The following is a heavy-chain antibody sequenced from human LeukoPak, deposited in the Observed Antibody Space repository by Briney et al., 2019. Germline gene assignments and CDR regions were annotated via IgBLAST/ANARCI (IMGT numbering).Heavy chain of an antibody. CDR3: ARGTKAARQDY. J-gene: IGHJ4*02. CDR2: MNPNSGNT. Sequence: ASVKVSCKASGYTFTSYGISWVRQAPGQGLEWMGWMNPNSGNTGYAQKFQGRVTMTRNTSISTAYMELSSLRSEDTAVYYCARGTKAARQDYWGQGTLVTVSS. V-gene: IGHV1-8*02. D-gene: IGHD6-6*01. CDR1: GYTFTSYG.